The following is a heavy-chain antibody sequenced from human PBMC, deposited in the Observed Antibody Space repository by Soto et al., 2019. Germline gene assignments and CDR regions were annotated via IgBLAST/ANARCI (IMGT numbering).Heavy chain of an antibody. D-gene: IGHD2-2*02. J-gene: IGHJ5*02. CDR1: GGSFSGYY. CDR2: INHSGST. CDR3: ARGQVVVVPAAIEGYNWFDP. Sequence: SETLSLTCAVYGGSFSGYYWRWIRQPPGKGLEWIGEINHSGSTNYNPSLKSRVTISVDTSKNQFSLKLSSVTAADTAVYYCARGQVVVVPAAIEGYNWFDPWGQGTLVTVSS. V-gene: IGHV4-34*01.